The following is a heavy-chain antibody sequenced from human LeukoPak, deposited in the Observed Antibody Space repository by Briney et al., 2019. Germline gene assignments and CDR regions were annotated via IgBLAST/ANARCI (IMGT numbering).Heavy chain of an antibody. D-gene: IGHD1-26*01. CDR1: GFSLSSSGMC. CDR3: ARIRGQVGAAFGNYFDY. Sequence: SGPTLVNPTQTLTLTCTFSGFSLSSSGMCVSWIRQPPGKALEWLARIDWDDDKYYNTSLKTRVTISKDTSKKQVVLTMTNMDPVDTVTYYCARIRGQVGAAFGNYFDYWGQGTLVTVSS. V-gene: IGHV2-70*11. CDR2: IDWDDDK. J-gene: IGHJ4*02.